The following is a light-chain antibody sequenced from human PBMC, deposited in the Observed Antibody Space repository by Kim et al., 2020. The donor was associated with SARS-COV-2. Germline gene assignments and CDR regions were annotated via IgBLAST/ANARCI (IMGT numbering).Light chain of an antibody. V-gene: IGKV4-1*01. CDR3: HQYYTTPQT. J-gene: IGKJ1*01. Sequence: DIVMTQSPDSLAVSLGERATINCESSQSVLSIFNNKDYLSWYQQKPGQPPKLLIHWASTRESGVPDRFSGSGSGTDFTLTISSLQAEDVAVYYCHQYYTTPQTFGQGTKVDIK. CDR1: QSVLSIFNNKDY. CDR2: WAS.